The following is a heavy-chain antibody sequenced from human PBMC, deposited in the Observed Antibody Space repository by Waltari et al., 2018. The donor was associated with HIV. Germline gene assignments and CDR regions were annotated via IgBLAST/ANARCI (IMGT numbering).Heavy chain of an antibody. D-gene: IGHD2-15*01. J-gene: IGHJ6*02. CDR2: IWYDETNK. V-gene: IGHV3-33*01. Sequence: QVQLVESGGGVVQPGRSLRLSCAASGFTFSSYGMHWVRQAPGKGLGWVAIIWYDETNKYYADSVKGRFTISRDNSKNTLYLQMNSLRAEDTAVYYCARDRSEGGGYYYYGLDVWGQGTTVTVSS. CDR1: GFTFSSYG. CDR3: ARDRSEGGGYYYYGLDV.